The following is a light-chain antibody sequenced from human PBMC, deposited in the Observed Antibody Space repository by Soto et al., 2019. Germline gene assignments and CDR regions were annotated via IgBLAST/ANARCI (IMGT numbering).Light chain of an antibody. J-gene: IGLJ1*01. V-gene: IGLV2-14*03. CDR3: SSYTTSNTRQMV. Sequence: QSALTQPASVSGSPGQSITISCTGTSSDVGGYNYVSWYQHHPGKAPKLMIFDVGNRPSGISNRFSGSKSGNTASLTISGLQPEDEAEYHCSSYTTSNTRQMVFGTGTKVTVL. CDR2: DVG. CDR1: SSDVGGYNY.